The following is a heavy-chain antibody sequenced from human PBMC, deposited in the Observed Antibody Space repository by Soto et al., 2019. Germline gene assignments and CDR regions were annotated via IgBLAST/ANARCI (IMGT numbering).Heavy chain of an antibody. CDR3: ARSNDYSNLSFDY. Sequence: PSETLSLTCTVSGGSISSSSYYWGWIRQPPGKGLEWIGSIYYSGSTYYNPSLKSRVTISVDTSKNQFSLKLSSVTAADTAVYYCARSNDYSNLSFDYWGQEPWSPSPQ. J-gene: IGHJ4*01. CDR2: IYYSGST. CDR1: GGSISSSSYY. D-gene: IGHD4-4*01. V-gene: IGHV4-39*01.